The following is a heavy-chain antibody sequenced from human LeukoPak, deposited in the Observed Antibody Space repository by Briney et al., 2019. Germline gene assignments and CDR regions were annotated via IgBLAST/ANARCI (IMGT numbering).Heavy chain of an antibody. CDR2: IYYSGST. J-gene: IGHJ5*02. Sequence: PSETLSLTCTVSGGSISSYYWSWIRQPPGKGLEWIGYIYYSGSTNYDPSLKSRVTISVDTSKNQFSLKLSSVTAADTAVYYCARDLGYYYDSSKPNWFDPWGQGTLVTVSS. V-gene: IGHV4-59*01. CDR3: ARDLGYYYDSSKPNWFDP. D-gene: IGHD3-22*01. CDR1: GGSISSYY.